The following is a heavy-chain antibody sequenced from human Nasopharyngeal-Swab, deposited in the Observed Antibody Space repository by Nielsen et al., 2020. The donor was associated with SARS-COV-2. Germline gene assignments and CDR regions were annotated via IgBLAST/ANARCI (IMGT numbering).Heavy chain of an antibody. CDR1: GFTFSSYS. CDR3: ARMYSSRWAFDY. Sequence: GGSLRLSCAASGFTFSSYSMNWVRQAPGKGLEWVSSISSSSSYIYYADSVKGRFTISRDNAKNSLYLQMNSLRAEDTAVYYCARMYSSRWAFDYWGQGTLVTVSS. V-gene: IGHV3-21*01. J-gene: IGHJ4*02. CDR2: ISSSSSYI. D-gene: IGHD6-13*01.